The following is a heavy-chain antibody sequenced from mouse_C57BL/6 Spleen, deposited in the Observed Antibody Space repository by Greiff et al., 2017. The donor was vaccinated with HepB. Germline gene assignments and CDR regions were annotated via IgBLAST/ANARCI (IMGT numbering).Heavy chain of an antibody. D-gene: IGHD4-1*01. V-gene: IGHV10-1*01. CDR2: IRSKSNNYAT. J-gene: IGHJ1*03. CDR3: VSQLGQYFDV. CDR1: GFSFNTYA. Sequence: EVKLVESGGGLVQPKGSLKLSCAASGFSFNTYAMNWVRQAPGKGLEWVARIRSKSNNYATYYADSVKDRFTISRDDSESMLYLQMNNLKTEDTAMYYCVSQLGQYFDVWGTGTTVTVSS.